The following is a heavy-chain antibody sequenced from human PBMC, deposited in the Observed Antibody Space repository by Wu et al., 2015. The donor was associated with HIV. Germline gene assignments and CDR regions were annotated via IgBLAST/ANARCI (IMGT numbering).Heavy chain of an antibody. CDR2: ISPYNGNT. D-gene: IGHD3-10*01. CDR3: ARGAFYYRSPTMDA. J-gene: IGHJ6*02. Sequence: QVRLVQSGGEVKKPGASVKVPCKASGYTFNKYAITWVRQAPGQGLEWMGWISPYNGNTNYAKKFKDRFTMTADTSTNTAYMELRSLRSEDTAVYYCARGAFYYRSPTMDAWGQGTTVIVSS. V-gene: IGHV1-18*01. CDR1: GYTFNKYA.